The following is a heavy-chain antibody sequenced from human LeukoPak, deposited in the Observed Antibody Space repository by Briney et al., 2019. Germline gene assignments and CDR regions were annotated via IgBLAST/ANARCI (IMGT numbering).Heavy chain of an antibody. CDR2: IYYSGST. CDR3: ARQKGGSGYDSDAFDI. CDR1: GGSISSSSYY. J-gene: IGHJ3*02. V-gene: IGHV4-39*01. D-gene: IGHD5-12*01. Sequence: SETLSLTCTVSGGSISSSSYYWGWIRQPPGKGLEWIGSIYYSGSTYYNPSLKSRVTISVDMSKNQFSLKLSSVTAADTAVYYCARQKGGSGYDSDAFDIWGQGTMVTVSS.